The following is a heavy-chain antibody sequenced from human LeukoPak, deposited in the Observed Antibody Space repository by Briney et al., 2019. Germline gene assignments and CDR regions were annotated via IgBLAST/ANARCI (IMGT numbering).Heavy chain of an antibody. D-gene: IGHD2-2*01. CDR1: GGSFSGYY. CDR2: INHSGST. V-gene: IGHV4-34*01. CDR3: ARGPRYQLHYYYYYYMDV. J-gene: IGHJ6*03. Sequence: SETLSLTCAVYGGSFSGYYWGWIRQPPGKGLEWIGEINHSGSTNYNPSLKSRVTISVDTSKNQFSLKLSSVTAADTAVYYCARGPRYQLHYYYYYYMDVWGKGTTVTVSS.